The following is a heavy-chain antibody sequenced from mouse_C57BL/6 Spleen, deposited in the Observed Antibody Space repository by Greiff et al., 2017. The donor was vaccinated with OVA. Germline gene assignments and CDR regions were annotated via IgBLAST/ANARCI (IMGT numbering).Heavy chain of an antibody. J-gene: IGHJ2*01. V-gene: IGHV1-74*01. CDR2: IHPSDSDT. Sequence: QVHVKQPGAELVKPGASVKVSCKASGYTFTSYWMHWVKQRPGQGLEWIGRIHPSDSDTNYNQKFKGKATLTVDKSSSTAYMQLSSLTSEDSAVYYCAMASTVVATHYFDYWGQGTTLTVSS. D-gene: IGHD1-1*01. CDR1: GYTFTSYW. CDR3: AMASTVVATHYFDY.